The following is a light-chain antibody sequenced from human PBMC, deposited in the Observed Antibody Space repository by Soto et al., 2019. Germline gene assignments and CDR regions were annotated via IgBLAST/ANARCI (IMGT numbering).Light chain of an antibody. CDR1: QSISDT. CDR2: GAS. Sequence: EIVMTQSPATLSVSPGGRATLSCRASQSISDTLAWYQQKPGQAPRLLIYGASRRATGFPARFSGSGSETEFTLTIRSLQSEDFAVYYCHQYNQWPLWTFGQGTKVDIK. CDR3: HQYNQWPLWT. V-gene: IGKV3-15*01. J-gene: IGKJ1*01.